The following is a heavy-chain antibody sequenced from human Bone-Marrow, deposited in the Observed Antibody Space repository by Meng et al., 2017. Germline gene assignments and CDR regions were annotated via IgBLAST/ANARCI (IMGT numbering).Heavy chain of an antibody. Sequence: SCAASGFSFSSYAMSWVRHAPGKGLEWVSALSGGGFTTYYADSVKGRFAISRHNSKNTLYLQMNSLRAEDTALYYCAKYSYGLGDYLDYWGQGALVTVSS. V-gene: IGHV3-23*01. D-gene: IGHD3-10*01. CDR2: LSGGGFTT. CDR3: AKYSYGLGDYLDY. CDR1: GFSFSSYA. J-gene: IGHJ4*02.